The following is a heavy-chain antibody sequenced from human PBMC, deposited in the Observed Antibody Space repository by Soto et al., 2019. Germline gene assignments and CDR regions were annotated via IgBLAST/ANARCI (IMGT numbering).Heavy chain of an antibody. Sequence: LSLTCAVNGGSLSGYYWGWIRQSPGKGLEWIGEINHRGSSDYNPSLKSRVTLPIDASMNHVTLELTSVTAADTAVYYCARADYEILTGSYAMDVWGQGTTVTVSS. D-gene: IGHD3-9*01. CDR1: GGSLSGYY. J-gene: IGHJ6*02. CDR2: INHRGSS. V-gene: IGHV4-34*01. CDR3: ARADYEILTGSYAMDV.